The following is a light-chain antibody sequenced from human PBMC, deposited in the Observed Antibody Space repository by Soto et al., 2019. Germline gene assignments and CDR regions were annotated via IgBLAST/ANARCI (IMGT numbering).Light chain of an antibody. J-gene: IGLJ1*01. CDR2: TND. V-gene: IGLV1-44*01. Sequence: QSVLTQPPSASGTPGQRVTISCSGSSSNIESNTVYWYQQLPGMAPRLLIHTNDRRPSGVPDRFSGSESGTSASLAISGLQSEDEADYYCLAWDDSLNGNLFGTGTKVTV. CDR1: SSNIESNT. CDR3: LAWDDSLNGNL.